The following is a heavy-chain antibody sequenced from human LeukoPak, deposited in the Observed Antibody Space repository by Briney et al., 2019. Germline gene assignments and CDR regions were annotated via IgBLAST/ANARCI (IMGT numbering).Heavy chain of an antibody. CDR3: ANRNYHDRSGYYFYYYFDY. J-gene: IGHJ4*02. D-gene: IGHD3-22*01. Sequence: QPGGSLRLSFASSGFTSCGYTMSWVRQAPGKGLEWVSAISGSGGSTYYADYVKGRFSISRDNSKNTLYLQMNSLRAEDTAVYYCANRNYHDRSGYYFYYYFDYWRQGTLVTVSS. CDR2: ISGSGGST. V-gene: IGHV3-23*01. CDR1: GFTSCGYT.